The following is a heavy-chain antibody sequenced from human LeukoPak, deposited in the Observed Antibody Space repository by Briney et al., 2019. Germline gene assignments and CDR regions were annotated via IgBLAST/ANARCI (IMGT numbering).Heavy chain of an antibody. CDR1: GGSFSCYY. V-gene: IGHV4-34*01. CDR3: ASAWIAAAGSIDY. Sequence: SETLSLTCAVYGGSFSCYYWSWIRQPPGKGLEWIGEINHSGSTNYNPSLKSRVTISVDTSKNQFSLKLSSVTAADTAVYYCASAWIAAAGSIDYWGQGTLVTVSS. D-gene: IGHD6-13*01. CDR2: INHSGST. J-gene: IGHJ4*02.